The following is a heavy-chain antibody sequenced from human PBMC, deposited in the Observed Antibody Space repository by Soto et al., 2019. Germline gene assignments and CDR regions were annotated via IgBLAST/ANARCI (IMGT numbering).Heavy chain of an antibody. V-gene: IGHV3-33*01. Sequence: QVQLVESGGGVVQPGRSLRLSCAASGFTFSSYGMHWVRQAPGKGLEWVAFIWHDGGNKFYAESVKGRFTISRDKSKNTLYLQMTSLSAEDTARYYCARDGDVNTGLGKDYWGQGTLVTVAS. CDR3: ARDGDVNTGLGKDY. CDR1: GFTFSSYG. CDR2: IWHDGGNK. J-gene: IGHJ4*02. D-gene: IGHD3-16*01.